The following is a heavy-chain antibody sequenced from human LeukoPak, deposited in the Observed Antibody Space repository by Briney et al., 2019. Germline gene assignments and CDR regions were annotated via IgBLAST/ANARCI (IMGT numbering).Heavy chain of an antibody. D-gene: IGHD1-1*01. V-gene: IGHV1-69*01. CDR3: VLGTTAEYYFDY. J-gene: IGHJ4*02. CDR2: IIPIFGTA. CDR1: GGTFSSYA. Sequence: GASVKVSCKASGGTFSSYAISWVRQAPGQGLEWMGGIIPIFGTANYAQKFQGRVTITADESTSTAYMELSSLRSEDTAVYYCVLGTTAEYYFDYWGQGTLVTVSS.